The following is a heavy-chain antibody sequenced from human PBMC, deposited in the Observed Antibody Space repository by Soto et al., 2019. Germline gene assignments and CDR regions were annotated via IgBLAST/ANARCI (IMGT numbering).Heavy chain of an antibody. Sequence: ASVKVSCKASGYTFTSYGISWLRQAPGQGLEWMGWISAYNGNTNYAQKLQGRVTMTTDTSTSTAYMELRSLRSDDTAVYYCARDHGIAARWGRLGGMDVWGQGTTVTVSS. CDR3: ARDHGIAARWGRLGGMDV. D-gene: IGHD6-6*01. CDR1: GYTFTSYG. J-gene: IGHJ6*02. V-gene: IGHV1-18*01. CDR2: ISAYNGNT.